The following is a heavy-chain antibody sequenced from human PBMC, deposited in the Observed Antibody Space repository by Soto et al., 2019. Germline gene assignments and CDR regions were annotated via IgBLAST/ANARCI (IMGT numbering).Heavy chain of an antibody. CDR3: AKDTYSRSWYF. D-gene: IGHD2-2*01. CDR1: GFTFTYYL. Sequence: EVQLLESGGDLVQPGGSLRLSCAASGFTFTYYLMTWVRQAPGKGLEWVSSIDKSGGDTYYADSVKGRFTISRDNSKNTLYLQMNGLRAEDTALYYCAKDTYSRSWYFWGQGTLVTVSS. CDR2: IDKSGGDT. J-gene: IGHJ4*02. V-gene: IGHV3-23*05.